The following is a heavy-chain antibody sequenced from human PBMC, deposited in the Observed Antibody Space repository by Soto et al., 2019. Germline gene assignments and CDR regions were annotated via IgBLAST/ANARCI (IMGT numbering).Heavy chain of an antibody. CDR1: GFTFSSYA. Sequence: GGSLRLSCAASGFTFSSYAMHWVRQAPGKGLEWVAVISYDGSNKYYADSVKGRFTISRDNSKNTLYLQMNSLRAEDTAVYYCARDRSASRVLDSSGFDYWGQGTLVTVSS. V-gene: IGHV3-30-3*01. J-gene: IGHJ4*02. CDR2: ISYDGSNK. D-gene: IGHD6-19*01. CDR3: ARDRSASRVLDSSGFDY.